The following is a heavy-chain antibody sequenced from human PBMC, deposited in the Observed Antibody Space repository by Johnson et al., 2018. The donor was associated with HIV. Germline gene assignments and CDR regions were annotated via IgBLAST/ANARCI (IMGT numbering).Heavy chain of an antibody. J-gene: IGHJ3*02. V-gene: IGHV3-30-3*01. CDR3: AKDLRVYTCDAFDI. Sequence: QVQLVESGGGVVQPGGSLRLSCEASGFTFSSYAMHWVRQAPGKGLAWVAVISYDGSNKYYADSVKGRFTISRDNSKNTLYLQMNSLRAEDTAVYYCAKDLRVYTCDAFDIWGQGTMVTVSS. D-gene: IGHD5/OR15-5a*01. CDR2: ISYDGSNK. CDR1: GFTFSSYA.